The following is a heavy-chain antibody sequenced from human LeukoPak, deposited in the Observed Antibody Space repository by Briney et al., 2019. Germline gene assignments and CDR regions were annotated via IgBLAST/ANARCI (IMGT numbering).Heavy chain of an antibody. CDR1: GYTFTTYD. CDR3: ARGFYAGERSGYNKEFDL. J-gene: IGHJ4*02. V-gene: IGHV1-8*01. D-gene: IGHD5-24*01. Sequence: ASVTVSCKASGYTFTTYDINWVRQVSGQGLEWMGWMNPTSGNTGYAQKIQGRVTMTRDTSTSTAYMELSSLTSEDTAVYYCARGFYAGERSGYNKEFDLWGQGTLVTVSS. CDR2: MNPTSGNT.